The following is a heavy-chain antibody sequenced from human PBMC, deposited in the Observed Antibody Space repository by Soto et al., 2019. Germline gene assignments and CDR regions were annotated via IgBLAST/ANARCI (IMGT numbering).Heavy chain of an antibody. J-gene: IGHJ5*02. Sequence: QVQVVQSGAEVKKPGASVKISCKASGYRFTSYYMHWVRQAPGQGLEWMGIINPNSGITNYAQNFQGRATMTRDTSTSTVYMELSSLKSEDTAVYYCARSRGAAAGINWFDPWGQGTLVTVSS. CDR3: ARSRGAAAGINWFDP. CDR2: INPNSGIT. V-gene: IGHV1-46*03. CDR1: GYRFTSYY. D-gene: IGHD6-13*01.